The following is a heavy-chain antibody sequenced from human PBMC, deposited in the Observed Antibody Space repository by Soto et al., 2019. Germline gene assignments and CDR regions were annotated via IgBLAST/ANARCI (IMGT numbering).Heavy chain of an antibody. CDR3: ARGKGMEENYFYYGMDI. J-gene: IGHJ6*02. CDR2: LNGGTGQT. Sequence: ASVKVSCKASGYTFSTYGMHWVRQAPGQRLEWMGWLNGGTGQTRYSQRFQDRVIITRDTSASTGYIELRSLRSEDTAVYYCARGKGMEENYFYYGMDIWGQGTTVTVSS. V-gene: IGHV1-3*01. CDR1: GYTFSTYG. D-gene: IGHD3-10*01.